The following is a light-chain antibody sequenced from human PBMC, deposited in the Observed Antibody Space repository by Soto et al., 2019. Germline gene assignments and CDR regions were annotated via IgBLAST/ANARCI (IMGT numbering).Light chain of an antibody. CDR1: DNIGPW. CDR3: QHYMSYSRT. J-gene: IGKJ1*01. V-gene: IGKV1-5*03. Sequence: RASDNIGPWVAWYQQKPGKAPKLLIYKASTLETGAPSRFAGSGSGTGFTLTFARLQPVHFEPYYCQHYMSYSRTFAQGTKVDIK. CDR2: KAS.